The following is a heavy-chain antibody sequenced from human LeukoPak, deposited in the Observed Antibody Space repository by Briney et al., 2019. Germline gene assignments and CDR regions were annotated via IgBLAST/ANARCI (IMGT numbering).Heavy chain of an antibody. CDR2: IYYSGST. CDR1: GGSISSYY. D-gene: IGHD6-19*01. J-gene: IGHJ4*02. CDR3: ARHLGAVDSWAHDY. Sequence: ASETLSLTCTVSGGSISSYYWRWIRQPPGKGLEWIGYIYYSGSTNYNPSFKSRVTISVDTSKNQFSLKLSSVTAADTAVYYCARHLGAVDSWAHDYWGQGTLVTVSS. V-gene: IGHV4-59*08.